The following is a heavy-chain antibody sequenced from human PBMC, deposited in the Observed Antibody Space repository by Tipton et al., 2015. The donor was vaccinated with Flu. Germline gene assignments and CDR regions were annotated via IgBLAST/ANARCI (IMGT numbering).Heavy chain of an antibody. J-gene: IGHJ4*02. Sequence: TLSLTCTVSGGSISSSSYYWGWIRQPPGKGLEWIGSIYYSGSTYYNPSLKSRVTISVDTSKNQFSLKLSSVTAADTAVYYCARDRDDILTDYYDLPSHYFDYWGQGTLVTVSS. D-gene: IGHD3-9*01. CDR3: ARDRDDILTDYYDLPSHYFDY. CDR2: IYYSGST. V-gene: IGHV4-39*07. CDR1: GGSISSSSYY.